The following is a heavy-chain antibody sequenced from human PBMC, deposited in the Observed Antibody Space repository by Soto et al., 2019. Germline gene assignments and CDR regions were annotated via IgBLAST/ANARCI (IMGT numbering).Heavy chain of an antibody. V-gene: IGHV1-3*01. CDR1: GYTFTSYA. CDR3: ARGAMTTKRFFDY. Sequence: ASVKVSCKASGYTFTSYAMHWVRQAPGQRLEWMGWINAGNGNTKYSQKFQGRVTITRDTSASTAYMELSSLRSEDTAVYYCARGAMTTKRFFDYWGQGTLVTVS. D-gene: IGHD4-17*01. J-gene: IGHJ4*02. CDR2: INAGNGNT.